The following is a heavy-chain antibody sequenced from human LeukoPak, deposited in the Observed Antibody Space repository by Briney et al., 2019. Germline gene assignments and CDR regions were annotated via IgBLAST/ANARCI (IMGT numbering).Heavy chain of an antibody. D-gene: IGHD3-22*01. CDR2: INPNSGGT. V-gene: IGHV1-2*06. J-gene: IGHJ4*02. CDR1: GYTFTGYY. Sequence: ASVKVSCKASGYTFTGYYMHWVRQAPGQGLEWMGRINPNSGGTNDTQKFQGRVTMTRDTSISTAYMELSRLRSDDTAVYYCARPNTMIVVALLSDFDYWGQGTLVTVSS. CDR3: ARPNTMIVVALLSDFDY.